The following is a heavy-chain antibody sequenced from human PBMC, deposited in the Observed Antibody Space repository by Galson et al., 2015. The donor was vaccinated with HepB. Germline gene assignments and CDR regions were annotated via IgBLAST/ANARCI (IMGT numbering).Heavy chain of an antibody. V-gene: IGHV4-39*07. CDR1: GGSISSSSYY. CDR2: IYYSGST. CDR3: ARDPGENYYDSSGSSGVFDY. Sequence: SETLSLTCTVSGGSISSSSYYWGWIRQPPGKGLEWIGSIYYSGSTYYNPSLKSRVTISVDTSKNQFSLKLSSVTAADTAVYYCARDPGENYYDSSGSSGVFDYWGQGTLVTVSS. J-gene: IGHJ4*02. D-gene: IGHD3-22*01.